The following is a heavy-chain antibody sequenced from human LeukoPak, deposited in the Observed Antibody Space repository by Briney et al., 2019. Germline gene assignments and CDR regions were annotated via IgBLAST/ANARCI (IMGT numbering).Heavy chain of an antibody. Sequence: SETLSLTCAVSGGSISSGSYSWSWIRQPPGKGLGWIGYIYPRGSTYYNPSLKSRVILSLDKSANQFSLNLSSVTAADTAVYYCARFSPRAMGNYLDFWGQGTLVTVSS. D-gene: IGHD7-27*01. CDR1: GGSISSGSYS. V-gene: IGHV4-30-2*01. J-gene: IGHJ4*02. CDR2: IYPRGST. CDR3: ARFSPRAMGNYLDF.